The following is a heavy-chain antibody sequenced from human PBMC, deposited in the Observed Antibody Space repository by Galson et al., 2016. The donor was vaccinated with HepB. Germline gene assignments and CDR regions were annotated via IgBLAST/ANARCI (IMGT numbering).Heavy chain of an antibody. J-gene: IGHJ4*02. CDR1: GFSFSNSG. CDR2: ITCSGDAT. Sequence: SLRLSCAASGFSFSNSGMSWVRQAPGRGLEWVSGITCSGDATHYADFVKGRFPISSDNSKNTLYLYLNNLTAGDTAIYYCGKHGGFDYWGQGALVTVSS. D-gene: IGHD3-16*01. V-gene: IGHV3-23*01. CDR3: GKHGGFDY.